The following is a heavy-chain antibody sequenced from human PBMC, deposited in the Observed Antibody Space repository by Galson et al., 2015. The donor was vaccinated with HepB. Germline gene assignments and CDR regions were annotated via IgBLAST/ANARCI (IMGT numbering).Heavy chain of an antibody. CDR3: ARGPRDERPVWSSYYDTVDYYAMDV. Sequence: SVKVSCKASGYTFTSYGISWVRQAPGQGPEWMGWVSGYNGNTNYAQNLQGRVTMATDTPTSTAYMELRSLRSDDTAVYYCARGPRDERPVWSSYYDTVDYYAMDVWGQGTTVTVSS. CDR1: GYTFTSYG. J-gene: IGHJ6*02. V-gene: IGHV1-18*01. CDR2: VSGYNGNT. D-gene: IGHD3-3*01.